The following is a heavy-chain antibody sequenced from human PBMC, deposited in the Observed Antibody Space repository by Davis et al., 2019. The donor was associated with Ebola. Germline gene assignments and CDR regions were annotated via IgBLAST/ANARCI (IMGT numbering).Heavy chain of an antibody. J-gene: IGHJ6*03. CDR3: ARAIRGVYYYYYYMDV. CDR1: GFTFSSYA. Sequence: GESLKISCAASGFTFSSYAMHWVRQAPGKGLEWVAVISYDGSNKYYADSVKGRFTISRDNSKNTLYLQMNSLRAEDTAVYYCARAIRGVYYYYYYMDVWGKGTTVTVSS. D-gene: IGHD3-10*01. CDR2: ISYDGSNK. V-gene: IGHV3-30-3*01.